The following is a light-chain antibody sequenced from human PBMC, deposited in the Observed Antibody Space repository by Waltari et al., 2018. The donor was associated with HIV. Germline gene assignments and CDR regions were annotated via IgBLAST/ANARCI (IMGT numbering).Light chain of an antibody. CDR2: DNN. CDR1: SSNIGNNY. CDR3: GTWDSSLSAVV. V-gene: IGLV1-51*01. Sequence: SVLTPPPSVSAAPGQQVTISCSGSSSNIGNNYVSWYQQLPGTAPKLLIYDNNKRPSGIPDRFSGSKSGTSATLGITGLQTGDEADYYCGTWDSSLSAVVFGGGTKLTVL. J-gene: IGLJ2*01.